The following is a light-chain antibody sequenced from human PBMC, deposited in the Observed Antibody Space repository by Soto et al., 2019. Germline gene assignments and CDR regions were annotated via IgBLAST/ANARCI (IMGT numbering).Light chain of an antibody. V-gene: IGLV2-14*01. J-gene: IGLJ2*01. CDR1: SSDVGAYNY. CDR3: CSYERSCNILV. CDR2: EGN. Sequence: QSALTQPASVSGSPGQSITISCTGISSDVGAYNYVSWYQQHPSRAPKLIIYEGNKRPSGVSDRFSASKSGSTASLTISGLQDEDEADYYCCSYERSCNILVFGGGTKLTVL.